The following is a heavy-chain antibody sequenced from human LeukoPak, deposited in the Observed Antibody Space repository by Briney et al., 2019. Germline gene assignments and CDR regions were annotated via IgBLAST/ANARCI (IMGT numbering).Heavy chain of an antibody. V-gene: IGHV4-38-2*01. CDR1: GYSISSGYY. CDR3: ARLGGVEMATILH. J-gene: IGHJ4*02. CDR2: IYHSGST. Sequence: PSETLSLTCAVSGYSISSGYYWGWIRQPPGKGLEWIGSIYHSGSTYYNPSLKSRVTISVDTSKNQFSLKLSSVTAADTAVYYGARLGGVEMATILHWGQGTLVTVSS. D-gene: IGHD5-24*01.